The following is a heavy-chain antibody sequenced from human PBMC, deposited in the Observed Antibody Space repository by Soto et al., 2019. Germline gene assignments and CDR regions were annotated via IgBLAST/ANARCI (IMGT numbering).Heavy chain of an antibody. J-gene: IGHJ6*04. CDR2: IKQDGSEK. V-gene: IGHV3-7*01. CDR1: GLTFSSYW. Sequence: GGSLRLSCAASGLTFSSYWMSWVRQAPGKGLEWVANIKQDGSEKYYVDSVEGRFTISRDNAKNSLYLQMNSLRAEDTAVYYCARDDALRFSGVWGKGTTVTVSS. D-gene: IGHD3-3*01. CDR3: ARDDALRFSGV.